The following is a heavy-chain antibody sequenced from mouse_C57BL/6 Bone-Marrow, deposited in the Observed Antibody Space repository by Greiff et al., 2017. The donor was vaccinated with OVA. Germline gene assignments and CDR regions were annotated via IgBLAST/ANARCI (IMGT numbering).Heavy chain of an antibody. V-gene: IGHV1-64*01. J-gene: IGHJ3*01. CDR3: ARSGDYGNPSFAY. CDR2: IHPNSGST. Sequence: QVQLQQPGAELVKPGASVKLSCKASGYTFTSYWMHWVKQRPGQGLEWIGMIHPNSGSTNYNEKFKSKATLTVDKSSSTAYMQLSSLTSEDSAVYYCARSGDYGNPSFAYWGQGTLVTVAA. CDR1: GYTFTSYW. D-gene: IGHD2-1*01.